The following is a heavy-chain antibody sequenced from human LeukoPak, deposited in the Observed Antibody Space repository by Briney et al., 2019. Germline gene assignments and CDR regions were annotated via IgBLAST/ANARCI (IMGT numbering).Heavy chain of an antibody. CDR3: ARDYD. CDR1: GFTFSSYS. CDR2: IKQNGSEK. V-gene: IGHV3-7*04. J-gene: IGHJ4*02. D-gene: IGHD3-16*01. Sequence: GGSLRLSCAASGFTFSSYSMSWVRQAPGKGLEWVANIKQNGSEKFYVDSVKGRLTISRDNAKNSLYLQMNSLRVEDTAVYYCARDYDWGQGTLVTVSS.